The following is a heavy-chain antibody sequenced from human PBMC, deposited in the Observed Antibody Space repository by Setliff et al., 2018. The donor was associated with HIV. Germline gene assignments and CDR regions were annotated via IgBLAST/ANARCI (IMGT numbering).Heavy chain of an antibody. V-gene: IGHV4-38-2*01. Sequence: SETLSLTCAVSGYSIRSGYYWGWIRQSPGKGLEWIGSIFHSGSTYTSPSLRSRVTMSVDTSKNQFSLNLNSVTAADTAVYYCARWMTSRINRRHLSGDWFDPWGQGSLVTVSS. CDR2: IFHSGST. J-gene: IGHJ5*02. D-gene: IGHD2-15*01. CDR3: ARWMTSRINRRHLSGDWFDP. CDR1: GYSIRSGYY.